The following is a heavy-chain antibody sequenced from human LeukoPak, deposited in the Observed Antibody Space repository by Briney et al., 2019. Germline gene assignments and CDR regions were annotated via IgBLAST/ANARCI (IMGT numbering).Heavy chain of an antibody. CDR1: GFTFSSYE. D-gene: IGHD2-2*01. Sequence: PGGSLRLSCAASGFTFSSYEMNWVRQAPGKGLEWVSYISSSGSTIYYADSVKGRFTISRDNAKNSLYLQMNSLRAEDTAVYYCARADRYCSSTSCYLLAFDYWGQGTLVTVSS. V-gene: IGHV3-48*03. CDR3: ARADRYCSSTSCYLLAFDY. J-gene: IGHJ4*02. CDR2: ISSSGSTI.